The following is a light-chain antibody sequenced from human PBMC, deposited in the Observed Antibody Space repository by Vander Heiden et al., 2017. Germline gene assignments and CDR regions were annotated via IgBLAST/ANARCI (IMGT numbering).Light chain of an antibody. CDR2: KAS. J-gene: IGKJ1*01. V-gene: IGKV1-5*03. CDR1: QSISSW. Sequence: DVQMTQSTSTLSASVGDRVTSTCRASQSISSWLAWYQQKPGKAPKLLIYKASSLESGVPSRFSGSGSGTEFTLTISSLQPDDFATYYCQQYNSYSTTFGQGTKVEIK. CDR3: QQYNSYSTT.